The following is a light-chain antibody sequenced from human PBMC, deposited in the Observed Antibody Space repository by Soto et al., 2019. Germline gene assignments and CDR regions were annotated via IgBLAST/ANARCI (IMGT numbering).Light chain of an antibody. CDR3: QSYDGNNHVV. J-gene: IGLJ2*01. CDR2: VFD. Sequence: NFMLTQPHSVSESPGETVTISCTRTGGSIASNYVQWYQQRPGSAPSTVIYVFDQRPSGVPDRFSGSIDRSSNSASLTISGLKTEDEADYYCQSYDGNNHVVLGGGTKLTVL. CDR1: GGSIASNY. V-gene: IGLV6-57*04.